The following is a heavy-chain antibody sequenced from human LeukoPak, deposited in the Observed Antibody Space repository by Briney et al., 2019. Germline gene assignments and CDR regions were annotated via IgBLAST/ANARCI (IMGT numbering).Heavy chain of an antibody. Sequence: GASVKVSCKTSGYTFTSYGISWVRQAPGQGLEWMGWINVYNGNTNYAQKLQDRVTMTTETSTKMAYMELRSLTSDDTAIYFCARDPGLDIVVVPAADYWGQGTLVTVSS. CDR3: ARDPGLDIVVVPAADY. V-gene: IGHV1-18*01. CDR1: GYTFTSYG. D-gene: IGHD2-2*01. CDR2: INVYNGNT. J-gene: IGHJ4*02.